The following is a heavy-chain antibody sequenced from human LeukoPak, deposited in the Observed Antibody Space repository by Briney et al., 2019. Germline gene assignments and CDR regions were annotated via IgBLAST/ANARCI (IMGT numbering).Heavy chain of an antibody. D-gene: IGHD3-9*01. Sequence: GASVKVSCKASGGTFSSYAISWVRQAPGQGLEWMGGIIPIFSTANYAQKFQGRVTITADESTSTAYMELSSLRSEDTAVYYCARGSGGPRYFDWLLSYWGQGTLVTVSS. CDR3: ARGSGGPRYFDWLLSY. V-gene: IGHV1-69*13. CDR2: IIPIFSTA. J-gene: IGHJ4*02. CDR1: GGTFSSYA.